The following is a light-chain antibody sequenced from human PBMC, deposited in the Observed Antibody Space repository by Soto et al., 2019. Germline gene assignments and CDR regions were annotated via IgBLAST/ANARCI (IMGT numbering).Light chain of an antibody. CDR1: QSVSSN. CDR3: QQSGSP. J-gene: IGKJ1*01. CDR2: GAS. V-gene: IGKV3-15*01. Sequence: EIVMTQSPATLSVSPGERATLSCRASQSVSSNLAWYQQKPGQAPRLLIYGASTRATGIPARFSGSGSGTDFTLTISRLEPEDSAVYYCQQSGSPFGQGTKVDIK.